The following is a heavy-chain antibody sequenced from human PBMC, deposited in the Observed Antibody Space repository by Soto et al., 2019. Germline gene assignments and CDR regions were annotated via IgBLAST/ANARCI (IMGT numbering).Heavy chain of an antibody. CDR2: IIPAFGTT. CDR1: GDTFSGYP. Sequence: QVQLVQSGAELKKPGSSVKVSCKASGDTFSGYPINWVRQAPGEGLEWVGRIIPAFGTTNDAQRFEGRVTFTADESTNTAYMELRALVSEDTAVYYCARDGGFGEFKYWGPGTLVTVSS. D-gene: IGHD3-10*01. J-gene: IGHJ4*02. CDR3: ARDGGFGEFKY. V-gene: IGHV1-69*18.